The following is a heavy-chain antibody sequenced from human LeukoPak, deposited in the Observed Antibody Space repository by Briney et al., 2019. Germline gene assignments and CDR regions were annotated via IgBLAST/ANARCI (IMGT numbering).Heavy chain of an antibody. CDR1: GFTFTDYY. D-gene: IGHD1-7*01. Sequence: GGPLSLSCAASGFTFTDYYMGGIRQAPGKGRECLSYISGSGTTIFYADSVKGRFTISRENAKNSVDLQMNSLRAEDTAVYYCGRDFGLVGTKRSFDLWGQGTMVTVSS. J-gene: IGHJ3*01. CDR2: ISGSGTTI. CDR3: GRDFGLVGTKRSFDL. V-gene: IGHV3-11*01.